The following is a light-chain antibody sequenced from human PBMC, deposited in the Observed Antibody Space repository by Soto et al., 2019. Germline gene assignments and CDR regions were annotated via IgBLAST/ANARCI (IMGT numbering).Light chain of an antibody. J-gene: IGKJ1*01. CDR2: GAS. Sequence: EILMTQSPATLSVSPGERATLSCRASQSVSNYLAWYRQIPGQPPRLLIYGASTRATGIPARFSGSGSGTEFTLTISSLQSEDFAVYYCQQYNNWPRTFGQGTKVEIK. V-gene: IGKV3-15*01. CDR3: QQYNNWPRT. CDR1: QSVSNY.